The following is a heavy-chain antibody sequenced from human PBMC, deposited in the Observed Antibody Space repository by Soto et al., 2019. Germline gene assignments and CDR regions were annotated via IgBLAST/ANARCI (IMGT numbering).Heavy chain of an antibody. CDR2: IYYSGST. Sequence: SETLSLTCTVSGGSISSSSYYWGWIRQPPGKWLEWIGSIYYSGSTYYNPSLKSRVTISVDTSKNQFSLKLSSVTAADTAVYYCARSSSTYYDFWSGYYLLYYFDYWGQGTLVTVYS. D-gene: IGHD3-3*01. CDR3: ARSSSTYYDFWSGYYLLYYFDY. CDR1: GGSISSSSYY. V-gene: IGHV4-39*01. J-gene: IGHJ4*02.